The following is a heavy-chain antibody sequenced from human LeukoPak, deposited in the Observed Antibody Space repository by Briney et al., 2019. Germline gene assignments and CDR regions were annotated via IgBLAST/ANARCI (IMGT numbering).Heavy chain of an antibody. V-gene: IGHV4-59*01. CDR2: IYYSGST. CDR1: GGSISSYY. CDR3: ARRYSYGYADY. J-gene: IGHJ4*02. D-gene: IGHD5-18*01. Sequence: SETLSLTCTVSGGSISSYYWSWIRQPPGKGLEWIGYIYYSGSTNYNPSLKSRVTISVDTSKNQFSLKLSSVTAADTAVYYCARRYSYGYADYWGQGTLVTVSS.